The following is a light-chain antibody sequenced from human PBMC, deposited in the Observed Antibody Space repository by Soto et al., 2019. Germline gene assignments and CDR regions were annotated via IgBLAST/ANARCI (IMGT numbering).Light chain of an antibody. CDR3: QQSYTTPLT. CDR1: QSISSY. V-gene: IGKV1-39*01. J-gene: IGKJ4*01. CDR2: AAS. Sequence: DIQMTQSPSSLSASVGDRVTITCRASQSISSYLNWYQQKPGKAPKLLIYAASSLLRGDPSRVSGSGSGTDFTLTIRSLQPEDFATYYCQQSYTTPLTFGGGTKVEIK.